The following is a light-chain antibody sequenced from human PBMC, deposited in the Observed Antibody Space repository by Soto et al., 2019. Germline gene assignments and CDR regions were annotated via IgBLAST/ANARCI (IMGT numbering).Light chain of an antibody. J-gene: IGLJ1*01. CDR3: SSYTSSSTLYV. CDR2: DVS. Sequence: QSALTQPASVSGSPGQSITISCTGTSSDVGGYNYVSWYQQHPGKSPNLMMYDVSNRPLGVSYRFSGSKSGNMASLTISGLQAEDEADYYCSSYTSSSTLYVFGTGTKVTVL. CDR1: SSDVGGYNY. V-gene: IGLV2-14*01.